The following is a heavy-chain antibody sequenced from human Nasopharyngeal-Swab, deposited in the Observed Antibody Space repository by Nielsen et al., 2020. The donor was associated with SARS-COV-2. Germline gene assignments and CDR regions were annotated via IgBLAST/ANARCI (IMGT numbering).Heavy chain of an antibody. CDR1: GFSISDHG. V-gene: IGHV3-33*01. D-gene: IGHD3-22*01. J-gene: IGHJ4*02. CDR2: LWSDGRNT. Sequence: GESLKISCEASGFSISDHGMHWVRQAPGTGLEWVAVLWSDGRNTYYSESVRGRFTISRDSSKNTLYLQMDSLRGEDTAVYYCARDPGFGYYYDSSGYYDYWGQGTLVTVSS. CDR3: ARDPGFGYYYDSSGYYDY.